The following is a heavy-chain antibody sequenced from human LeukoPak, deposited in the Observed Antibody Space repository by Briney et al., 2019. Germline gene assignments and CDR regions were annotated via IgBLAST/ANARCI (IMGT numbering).Heavy chain of an antibody. CDR3: ARGNITIFGVVIDPYGMDV. D-gene: IGHD3-3*01. V-gene: IGHV1-69*04. Sequence: ASVKVPCKASGGTFSSYAISWVRQAPGQGLEWMGRIIPILGIANYAQKFQGRVTITADKSTSTAYMELSGLRSEDTAVYYCARGNITIFGVVIDPYGMDVWGQGTTVTVSS. J-gene: IGHJ6*02. CDR2: IIPILGIA. CDR1: GGTFSSYA.